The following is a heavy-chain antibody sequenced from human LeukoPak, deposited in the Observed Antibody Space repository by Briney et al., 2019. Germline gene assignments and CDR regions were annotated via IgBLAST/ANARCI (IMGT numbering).Heavy chain of an antibody. D-gene: IGHD6-13*01. CDR1: GGSISGYY. J-gene: IGHJ3*02. Sequence: SETLSLTCDVSGGSISGYYWSWIRQPAGKGLEWIGRMYTSGGAMYTPSLRRRLTMSVDTPKNQISLELRSVTAADTAVYYCARDLAYGSSLRGAFDIWGQGTMVIVSS. CDR3: ARDLAYGSSLRGAFDI. CDR2: MYTSGGA. V-gene: IGHV4-4*07.